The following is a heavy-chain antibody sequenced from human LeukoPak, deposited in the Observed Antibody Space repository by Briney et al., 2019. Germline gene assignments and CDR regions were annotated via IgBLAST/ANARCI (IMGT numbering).Heavy chain of an antibody. V-gene: IGHV3-23*01. Sequence: PGGSLRLSCAASGLSFSNYAMYWVRQAPGKGLEWVSAIGGTGGNILYRASVKGRFTISRDNSKNTLYLHMNSLRAEDTAIYFCVRDNYSYRLDVWGQGTLVTVSS. J-gene: IGHJ4*02. D-gene: IGHD2-21*01. CDR1: GLSFSNYA. CDR2: IGGTGGNI. CDR3: VRDNYSYRLDV.